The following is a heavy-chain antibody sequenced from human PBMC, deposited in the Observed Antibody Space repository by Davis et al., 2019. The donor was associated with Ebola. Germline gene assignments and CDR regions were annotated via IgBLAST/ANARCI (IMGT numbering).Heavy chain of an antibody. CDR1: VVSLSSYS. J-gene: IGHJ4*02. D-gene: IGHD6-6*01. CDR3: ARHTGNIAARPFDY. V-gene: IGHV4-59*08. Sequence: SETLSLTCTVSVVSLSSYSWNWIRQPPGKGLEWIGYFYYSGSTNYNPSLKSRVTISIDTSKNQFSLKLNSVTAADTAVYYCARHTGNIAARPFDYWGQGTLGNVSS. CDR2: FYYSGST.